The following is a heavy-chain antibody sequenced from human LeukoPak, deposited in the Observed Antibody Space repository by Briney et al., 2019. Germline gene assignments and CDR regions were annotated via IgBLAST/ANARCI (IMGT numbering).Heavy chain of an antibody. J-gene: IGHJ4*02. CDR3: ARGGYYYFDY. D-gene: IGHD3-22*01. V-gene: IGHV4-59*01. CDR1: GGSISSYY. CDR2: IYYSGST. Sequence: SETLSLTCTVSGGSISSYYWSWIRQPPGKGLEWSGYIYYSGSTNYNPSLRSRVTISVDTSKNQFSLKLSSVTAADTAVYYCARGGYYYFDYWGQGTLVTVSS.